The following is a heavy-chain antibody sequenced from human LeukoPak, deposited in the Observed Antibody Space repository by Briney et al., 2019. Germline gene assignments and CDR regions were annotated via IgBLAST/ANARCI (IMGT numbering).Heavy chain of an antibody. J-gene: IGHJ5*02. CDR3: AREVELRPIMHNWFDP. D-gene: IGHD1-7*01. CDR1: GGSISSYY. V-gene: IGHV4-4*07. CDR2: IYTSGGT. Sequence: SETLSLTCTVSGGSISSYYWSWIRQPAGKGLEWIGRIYTSGGTNYNPSLKSRVTMSVDTSKNQFSLKLSSVTAADTAVYYCAREVELRPIMHNWFDPWGQGTLVTVSS.